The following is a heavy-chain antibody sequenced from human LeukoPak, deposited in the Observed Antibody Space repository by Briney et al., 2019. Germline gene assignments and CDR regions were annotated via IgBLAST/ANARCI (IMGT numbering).Heavy chain of an antibody. CDR1: GYSISSGYS. J-gene: IGHJ4*02. Sequence: SETLSLTCAVSGYSISSGYSWGWIRQPPGKGLEWIGSFFYGGSPYYNPSLKSRVTTSVDTSKNQFSLMVTSLTAADTAVYYCVRVISGSDFDNWGQGTLLSVSS. D-gene: IGHD1-26*01. V-gene: IGHV4-38-2*01. CDR3: VRVISGSDFDN. CDR2: FFYGGSP.